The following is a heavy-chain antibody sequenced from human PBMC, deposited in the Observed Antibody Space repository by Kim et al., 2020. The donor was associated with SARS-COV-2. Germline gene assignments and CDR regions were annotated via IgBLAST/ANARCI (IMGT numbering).Heavy chain of an antibody. CDR1: GGSLSGLY. CDR2: VNHSGSA. D-gene: IGHD3-9*01. Sequence: SETLSLTCGVSGGSLSGLYWAWIRQPPGKGLEWMGEVNHSGSANYNPSLKTRVTISVDTSKNHFSLKLTSVTAADTAVYYCARGPSAMMIGYYKNYYYG. V-gene: IGHV4-34*01. J-gene: IGHJ6*01. CDR3: ARGPSAMMIGYYKNYYYG.